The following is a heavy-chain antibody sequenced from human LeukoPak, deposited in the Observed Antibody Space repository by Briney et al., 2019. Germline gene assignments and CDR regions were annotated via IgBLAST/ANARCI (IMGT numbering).Heavy chain of an antibody. CDR2: ISSSGSTI. D-gene: IGHD1-26*01. CDR3: ARGADKTLYYHYYYMDV. V-gene: IGHV3-11*04. J-gene: IGHJ6*03. Sequence: NPGGSLRLSCAASGFTFSDYYMSWIRQAPGKGLEWVSYISSSGSTIYYADSVKGRFTISRDNAKNSLYLQMNSLRAEDTAVYYCARGADKTLYYHYYYMDVWGKGTTVTVSS. CDR1: GFTFSDYY.